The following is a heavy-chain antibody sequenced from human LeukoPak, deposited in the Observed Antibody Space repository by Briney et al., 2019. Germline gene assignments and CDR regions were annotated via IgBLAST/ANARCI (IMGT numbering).Heavy chain of an antibody. CDR3: ARTRY. V-gene: IGHV3-48*03. CDR2: ISDSGRTT. J-gene: IGHJ4*02. Sequence: GGSLRLSCAVSGLTFSNFKMNWVRQAPGKGLEWVSYISDSGRTTFYADSVKGRFTISRDNAKNSLYLQMDSLRAEDTAVYYCARTRYWGQGTLVTVSS. CDR1: GLTFSNFK.